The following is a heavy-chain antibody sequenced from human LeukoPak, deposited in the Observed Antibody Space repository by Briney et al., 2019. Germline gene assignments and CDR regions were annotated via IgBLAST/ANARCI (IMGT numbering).Heavy chain of an antibody. V-gene: IGHV1-8*01. D-gene: IGHD6-19*01. CDR2: MNPNSGNT. Sequence: ASVKVSCKASGYTFSSYDINWVRQATGQGLEWMGWMNPNSGNTGYAQKFQGRLNMTRNTSISTAYMELSSLRSEDTAVYYCSRRVGSGWPVQHWGQGTLVTVSS. CDR3: SRRVGSGWPVQH. CDR1: GYTFSSYD. J-gene: IGHJ1*01.